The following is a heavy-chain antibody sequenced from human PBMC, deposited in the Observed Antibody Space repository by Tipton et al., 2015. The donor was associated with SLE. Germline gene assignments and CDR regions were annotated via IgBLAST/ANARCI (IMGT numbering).Heavy chain of an antibody. D-gene: IGHD1-1*01. CDR1: GDSIISRSHY. J-gene: IGHJ3*01. CDR3: ARDSSHWNDVFDV. CDR2: IYYSGST. Sequence: TLSLTCNVSGDSIISRSHYWGWIRQPPGKGLEWIGSIYYSGSTFYNPSLKSRVSISIDTSKNQFFLKLISVTAADTAVYYCARDSSHWNDVFDVWGQVTVVTVSS. V-gene: IGHV4-39*07.